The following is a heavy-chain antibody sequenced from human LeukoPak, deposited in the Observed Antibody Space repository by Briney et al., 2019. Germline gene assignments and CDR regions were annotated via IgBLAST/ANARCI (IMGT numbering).Heavy chain of an antibody. D-gene: IGHD6-13*01. CDR1: GFTFDDYA. CDR3: ARSQVVASGTGPFDL. CDR2: ISWNSGSI. J-gene: IGHJ3*01. Sequence: ARSLRLSCAASGFTFDDYAMHWVRQAPGKGLEWVSGISWNSGSIGYADSVKGRFTISRDNSKNTLYLQMSSLRAEDTAEYYCARSQVVASGTGPFDLWGQGTIVTVSS. V-gene: IGHV3-9*01.